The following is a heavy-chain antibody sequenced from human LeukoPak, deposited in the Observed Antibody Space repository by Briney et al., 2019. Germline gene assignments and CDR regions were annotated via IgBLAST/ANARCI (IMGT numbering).Heavy chain of an antibody. J-gene: IGHJ3*02. CDR1: GGSLNSYV. CDR3: TREGVYSPDPSSYHRDAFDI. Sequence: ASVKVSCKASGGSLNSYVITWVRQAPGQGLEWMGRIIPILDVANFAQKFQGRVTITADKSTNTAHMELSSLRSEDTAVYYCTREGVYSPDPSSYHRDAFDIWGQGTVVTVSS. V-gene: IGHV1-69*04. D-gene: IGHD3-16*02. CDR2: IIPILDVA.